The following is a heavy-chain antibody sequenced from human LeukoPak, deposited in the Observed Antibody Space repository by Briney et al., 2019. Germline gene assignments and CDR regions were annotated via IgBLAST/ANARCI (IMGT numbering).Heavy chain of an antibody. J-gene: IGHJ6*02. CDR2: IIPILGIA. CDR1: GGTFSSYA. D-gene: IGHD2-2*01. CDR3: ARDIVVVPDGMDV. V-gene: IGHV1-69*04. Sequence: VASVKVSCKASGGTFSSYAISWVRQAPGQGLEWMGRIIPILGIANYAQKFQGRVTITADKSTSTAYMELSSLRSDDTAVYYCARDIVVVPDGMDVWGQGTTVTVSS.